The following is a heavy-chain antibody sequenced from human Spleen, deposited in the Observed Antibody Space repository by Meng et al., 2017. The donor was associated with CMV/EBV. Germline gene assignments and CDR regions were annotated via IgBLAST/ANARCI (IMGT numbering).Heavy chain of an antibody. J-gene: IGHJ4*02. CDR1: GFTFSSYA. D-gene: IGHD3-16*01. Sequence: GESLKISCAASGFTFSSYAMSWVRQAPGKGLEWVSAISGSGGSTYYADSVKGRFAISRDDSKNTVYLQMNSLRAEDTAVYHCATDVVGASLYYWGQGTLVTVSS. CDR3: ATDVVGASLYY. V-gene: IGHV3-23*01. CDR2: ISGSGGST.